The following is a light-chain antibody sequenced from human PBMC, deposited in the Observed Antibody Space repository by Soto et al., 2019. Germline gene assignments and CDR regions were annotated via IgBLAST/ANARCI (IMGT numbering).Light chain of an antibody. Sequence: QSVLTQPASVSGAPGESITISCTGTSSDVGSYNLVSWYQQHPGKAPKLMISEVTKRPSGISARFSGSKSGNTASLTISGLQAEDESDYYCCSYAGSSTWVFGGGTQLPVL. V-gene: IGLV2-23*02. J-gene: IGLJ3*02. CDR3: CSYAGSSTWV. CDR2: EVT. CDR1: SSDVGSYNL.